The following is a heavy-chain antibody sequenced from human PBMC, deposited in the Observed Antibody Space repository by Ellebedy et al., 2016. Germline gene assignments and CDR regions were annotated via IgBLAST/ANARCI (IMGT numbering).Heavy chain of an antibody. CDR1: GYTFTAYY. J-gene: IGHJ5*02. CDR3: TRFSSTWCWFDP. D-gene: IGHD6-13*01. V-gene: IGHV1-2*02. Sequence: ASVKVSXXASGYTFTAYYIHWVRQAPGQGLEWMGWINPHSGGTNFAQKFQGRVTMTRDTSISTAYMELSKLRSDDTAVYYCTRFSSTWCWFDPWGQGTLVTVS. CDR2: INPHSGGT.